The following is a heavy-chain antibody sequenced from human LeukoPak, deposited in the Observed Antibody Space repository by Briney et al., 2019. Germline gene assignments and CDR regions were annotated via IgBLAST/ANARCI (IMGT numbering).Heavy chain of an antibody. V-gene: IGHV3-23*01. CDR2: ITGSGGST. CDR1: GLTFSNYA. D-gene: IGHD3-9*01. Sequence: PGASLRLSCAASGLTFSNYAMGWVRQAPGKGLGWVSAITGSGGSTYYANSVKGRFTISRDNSKNTLYLQMNSLRAEDTAIYSCAKWGDYDVFTGYYDADYWGQGTLVTVSS. J-gene: IGHJ4*02. CDR3: AKWGDYDVFTGYYDADY.